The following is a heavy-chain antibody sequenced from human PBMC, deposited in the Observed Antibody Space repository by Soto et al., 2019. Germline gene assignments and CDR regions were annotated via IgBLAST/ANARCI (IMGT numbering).Heavy chain of an antibody. D-gene: IGHD6-6*01. Sequence: SETLTLTCTISGCSISSYYWSWIRQPPGKGLEWIGYIYDSGSTNYNPSLKSRVTISLDTSKNQFSLKLTSVTAADTAVYYCAAPPRYWGQGTLVTVSS. CDR2: IYDSGST. J-gene: IGHJ4*02. CDR1: GCSISSYY. V-gene: IGHV4-59*01. CDR3: AAPPRY.